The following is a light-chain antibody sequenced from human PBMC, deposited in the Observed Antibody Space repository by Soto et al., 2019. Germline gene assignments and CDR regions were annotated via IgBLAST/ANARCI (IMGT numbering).Light chain of an antibody. CDR1: QSVSSN. Sequence: EIVMTQSPATLSVSPGERATLSCRASQSVSSNLAWYQQKPGQAPRLLIYDTSTRATGIPARFSGSGSGTDFTLTISSLQSEDFAVYYCQQYKKWPPYTFGQGTKVDIK. CDR3: QQYKKWPPYT. V-gene: IGKV3-15*01. J-gene: IGKJ2*01. CDR2: DTS.